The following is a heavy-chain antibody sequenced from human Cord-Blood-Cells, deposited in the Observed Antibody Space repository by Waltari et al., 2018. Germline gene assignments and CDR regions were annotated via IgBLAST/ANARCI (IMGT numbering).Heavy chain of an antibody. J-gene: IGHJ4*02. Sequence: EVQLVESGGGLVKPGGSLRLSWAASGFTFGSYSMNWVRQAPGKGLEWVSSISSSSSYIYYADSVKGRFNISRDNAKNSLYLQMNSLRAEDTAVYYCARDPSFDYWGQGTLVTVSS. CDR2: ISSSSSYI. V-gene: IGHV3-21*01. CDR3: ARDPSFDY. CDR1: GFTFGSYS.